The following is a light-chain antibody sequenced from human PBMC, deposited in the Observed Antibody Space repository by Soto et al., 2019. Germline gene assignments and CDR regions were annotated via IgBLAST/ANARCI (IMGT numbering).Light chain of an antibody. V-gene: IGKV3-15*01. J-gene: IGKJ1*01. CDR2: GAS. CDR3: HQRQSWPRT. Sequence: EIVMTPSPVTLSVSPGERATLSCRASQSVSSNLAWYQQKPGQAPRLLIYGASTRATGIPARFSGSGSGTDFTLTISDVQPEDFAVYYCHQRQSWPRTFGQGTKVDIK. CDR1: QSVSSN.